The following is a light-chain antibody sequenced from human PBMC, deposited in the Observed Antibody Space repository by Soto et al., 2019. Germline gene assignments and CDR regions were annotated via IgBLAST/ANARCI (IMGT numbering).Light chain of an antibody. J-gene: IGKJ1*01. CDR3: QQYNNWPTWT. V-gene: IGKV3-15*01. CDR1: QGISSN. CDR2: GAS. Sequence: EMVLTLSPATLSVSPGERATLSCRASQGISSNLAWYQQKPGQAPRVLIYGASTRATGIPARFSGSGSGTEFTLTISSLQPEDFAVYYCQQYNNWPTWTFGQGTKVDI.